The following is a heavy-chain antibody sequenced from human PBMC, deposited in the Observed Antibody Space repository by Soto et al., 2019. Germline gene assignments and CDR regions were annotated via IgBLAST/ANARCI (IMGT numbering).Heavy chain of an antibody. CDR3: VRGIPSQYTSDWLYWYFDL. V-gene: IGHV3-33*01. D-gene: IGHD6-25*01. Sequence: VQLVESGGGVVQPGRSLRLSCAASGFVYSNYAMHWVRLSPGKGLAWVALIGNDGTKKYYMDCVKGRFLISRDNSLKALNLQMHSLRAEDAAVYFCVRGIPSQYTSDWLYWYFDLWGRGTQVTVSA. CDR1: GFVYSNYA. J-gene: IGHJ2*01. CDR2: IGNDGTKK.